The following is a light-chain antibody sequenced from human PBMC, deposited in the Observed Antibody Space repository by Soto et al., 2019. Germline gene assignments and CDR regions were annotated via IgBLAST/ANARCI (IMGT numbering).Light chain of an antibody. CDR2: GPS. CDR1: QSVSSS. Sequence: EIVMTQSPVTLSVSPGEGATLSCRASQSVSSSLAWYQQKHGQAPRLLIYGPSTRATGIPARFGGSGSGKEFTLTISILQSEDVAFYYCQHYNDWPRTFGQGTKVEIK. V-gene: IGKV3-15*01. J-gene: IGKJ1*01. CDR3: QHYNDWPRT.